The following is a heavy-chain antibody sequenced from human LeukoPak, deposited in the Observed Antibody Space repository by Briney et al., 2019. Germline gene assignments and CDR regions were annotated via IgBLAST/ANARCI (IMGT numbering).Heavy chain of an antibody. CDR2: MSGSGGST. D-gene: IGHD3-10*02. J-gene: IGHJ6*04. Sequence: GGSLRLSCAASGFTFSIYGMSWVRQAPGRGLEWVSAMSGSGGSTYYADSVKGRFTISRDNSKNTLYLQMNSLRAEDTAVYYCVELGITMIGGVWGKGTTVTISS. V-gene: IGHV3-23*01. CDR3: VELGITMIGGV. CDR1: GFTFSIYG.